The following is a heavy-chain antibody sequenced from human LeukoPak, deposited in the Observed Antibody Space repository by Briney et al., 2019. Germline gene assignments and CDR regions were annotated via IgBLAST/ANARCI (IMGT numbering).Heavy chain of an antibody. CDR1: GYSISSGYY. Sequence: SETLSLTCAVSGYSISSGYYWGWIRQPPGKGLEWIGSIYHRGSTYYNPSLKSRVTISVDTSKNQFSLKLSSVTAADTAVYYCARDDLHYDILTGYYNGFDYWGQGNLVTVSS. V-gene: IGHV4-38-2*02. CDR3: ARDDLHYDILTGYYNGFDY. CDR2: IYHRGST. J-gene: IGHJ4*02. D-gene: IGHD3-9*01.